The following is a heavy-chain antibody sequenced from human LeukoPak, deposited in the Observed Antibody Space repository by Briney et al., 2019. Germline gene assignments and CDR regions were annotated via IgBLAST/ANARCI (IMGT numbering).Heavy chain of an antibody. Sequence: SETLSLTCAVYGGSFSGYYWSWIRQPPGKGLEWIGEINHSGSTNYNPSLKSRVTISVDTSKNQFSLKLSSVTAADTVVYYCARNSGMDVWGQGTTVTVSS. CDR2: INHSGST. V-gene: IGHV4-34*01. CDR3: ARNSGMDV. CDR1: GGSFSGYY. J-gene: IGHJ6*02.